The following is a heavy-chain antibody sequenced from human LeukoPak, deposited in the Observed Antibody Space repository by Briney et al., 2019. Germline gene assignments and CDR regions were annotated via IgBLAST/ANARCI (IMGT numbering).Heavy chain of an antibody. J-gene: IGHJ4*02. CDR2: IIPIFGTA. V-gene: IGHV1-69*05. CDR1: GGTFSSYA. CDR3: ARGERGYSYVTHY. D-gene: IGHD5-18*01. Sequence: ASVKVSCKASGGTFSSYAISWVRQAPGQGLEWMGGIIPIFGTANYAQKFQGRVTITTDESTSTAYMKLSSLRSEDTAVYYCARGERGYSYVTHYWGQGTLVTVSS.